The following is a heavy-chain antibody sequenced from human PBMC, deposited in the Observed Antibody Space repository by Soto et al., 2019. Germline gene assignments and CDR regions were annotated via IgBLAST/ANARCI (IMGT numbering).Heavy chain of an antibody. Sequence: QPGGCLRLSGVTSGFSFSDYGMHWVRQAPSKGLEWVAIISYDGSKKSYGDSVKGRFTISRDNSKNTVYLQMNSLRAEDTAVYYCAKVRGRYSYGYETDAFDIWGQGTMVTVSS. CDR3: AKVRGRYSYGYETDAFDI. V-gene: IGHV3-30*18. D-gene: IGHD5-18*01. J-gene: IGHJ3*02. CDR1: GFSFSDYG. CDR2: ISYDGSKK.